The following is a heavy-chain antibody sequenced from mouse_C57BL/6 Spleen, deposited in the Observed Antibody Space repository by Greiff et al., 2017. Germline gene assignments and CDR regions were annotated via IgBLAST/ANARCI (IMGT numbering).Heavy chain of an antibody. Sequence: EVKLMESGGGLVKPGGSLKLSCAASGFTFSSYAMSWVRQTPEKRLEWVATISDGGSYTYYPYKVKGRFTISRDNTRNNLYLQMIHLMSEDTAMYYCSRGGGLRRIFDYWGQGTTLTVSS. CDR2: ISDGGSYT. CDR3: SRGGGLRRIFDY. CDR1: GFTFSSYA. V-gene: IGHV5-4*03. J-gene: IGHJ2*01. D-gene: IGHD2-4*01.